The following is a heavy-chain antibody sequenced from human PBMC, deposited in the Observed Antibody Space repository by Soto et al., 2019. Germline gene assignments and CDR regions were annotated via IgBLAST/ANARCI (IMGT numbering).Heavy chain of an antibody. CDR3: AKGGDSPGDYGSCYYGMDV. J-gene: IGHJ6*02. Sequence: GGSLRLSCAASGFTFDDYAMHWVRQAPGKGLEWVSGISWNSGSIGYADSVKGRFTISRDNAKNSLYLQMNSLRAEDTALYYCAKGGDSPGDYGSCYYGMDVWGQGTTVTVSS. CDR1: GFTFDDYA. V-gene: IGHV3-9*01. D-gene: IGHD4-17*01. CDR2: ISWNSGSI.